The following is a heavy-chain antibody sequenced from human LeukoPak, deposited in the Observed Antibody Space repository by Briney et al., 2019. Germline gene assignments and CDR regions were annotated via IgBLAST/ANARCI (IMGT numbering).Heavy chain of an antibody. CDR3: ARASDPWLQLT. CDR1: GFTFSNYW. V-gene: IGHV3-7*05. Sequence: PGGSLRLSCSASGFTFSNYWMIWGRQAPGKGLEWGGNIKQDGSEKRYADSVRGRFSISRDNAQTSLYLQVNSLRAEDTAVYYCARASDPWLQLTWGQGPLVTVSS. CDR2: IKQDGSEK. J-gene: IGHJ5*02. D-gene: IGHD5-24*01.